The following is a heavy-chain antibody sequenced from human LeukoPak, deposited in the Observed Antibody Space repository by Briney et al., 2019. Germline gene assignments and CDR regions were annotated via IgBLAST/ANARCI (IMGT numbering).Heavy chain of an antibody. CDR3: ARGRYCSGGACHYFDY. CDR2: ISSIGNTI. D-gene: IGHD2-15*01. J-gene: IGHJ4*02. V-gene: IGHV3-11*01. CDR1: GFTFSDYY. Sequence: GGSLRLSCAASGFTFSDYYISWIRQAPGKGLEWVSYISSIGNTIYYADSVKGRFTISRDSAKNSLYLQLNSLRAEDTAVYYCARGRYCSGGACHYFDYWGQGTLVTVSS.